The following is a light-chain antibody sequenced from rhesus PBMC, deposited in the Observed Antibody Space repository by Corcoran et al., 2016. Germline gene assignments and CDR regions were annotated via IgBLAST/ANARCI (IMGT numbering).Light chain of an antibody. CDR1: ENVNNY. V-gene: IGKV1-74*01. CDR2: AAS. CDR3: QHSYGTPYS. J-gene: IGKJ2*01. Sequence: DIQMTQSPSSLSASVGDRVTITCRASENVNNYLLWYQQKPGKAPKLLIYAASTLQSGVPSRLSGSGSGTDYTFTISSLQPEDVATYYCQHSYGTPYSFGQGAKVEIE.